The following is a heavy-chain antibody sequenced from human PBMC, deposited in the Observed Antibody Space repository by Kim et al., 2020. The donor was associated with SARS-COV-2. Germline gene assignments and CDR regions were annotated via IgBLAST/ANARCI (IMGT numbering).Heavy chain of an antibody. CDR1: GYTFTSYA. CDR3: ARDRRSYYYGSGSYSGPPYYFDY. V-gene: IGHV7-4-1*02. Sequence: ASVKVSCKASGYTFTSYAMNWVRQAPGQGLEWMGWINTNTGNPTYAQGFTGRFVFSLDTSVSTAYLQISSLKAEDTAVYYCARDRRSYYYGSGSYSGPPYYFDYWGQGTLVTVSS. CDR2: INTNTGNP. D-gene: IGHD3-10*01. J-gene: IGHJ4*02.